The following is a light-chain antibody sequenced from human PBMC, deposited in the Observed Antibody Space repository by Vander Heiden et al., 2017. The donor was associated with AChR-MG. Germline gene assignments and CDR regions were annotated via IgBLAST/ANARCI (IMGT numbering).Light chain of an antibody. CDR2: AAS. CDR3: QQSYSTPRT. J-gene: IGKJ1*01. CDR1: QSISSY. Sequence: IQMTQSPSSLSASVGDRVTITCRASQSISSYLIWYQQKPGKAPKLLIYAASSLQSGVPARFSGSGSGTDFTLTISSLQPEDFATYYCQQSYSTPRTFGQGTKVEIK. V-gene: IGKV1-39*01.